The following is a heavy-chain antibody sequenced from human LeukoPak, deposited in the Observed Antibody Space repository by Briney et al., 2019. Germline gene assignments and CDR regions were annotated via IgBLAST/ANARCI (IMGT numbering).Heavy chain of an antibody. CDR1: GFTFSSYA. CDR3: ALTVSPSQFDY. D-gene: IGHD1-14*01. Sequence: GGSLRLSCAASGFTFSSYAMSWVRQAPGKGLEWVSAISGSGGSTYYADSVKGRFAISRDNSKNTLYLQMNSLRAEDTAVYYCALTVSPSQFDYWGQGTLVTVSS. CDR2: ISGSGGST. V-gene: IGHV3-23*01. J-gene: IGHJ4*02.